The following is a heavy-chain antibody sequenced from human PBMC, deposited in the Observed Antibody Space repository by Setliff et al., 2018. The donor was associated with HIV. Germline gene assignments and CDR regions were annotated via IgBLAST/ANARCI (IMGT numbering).Heavy chain of an antibody. CDR2: IHYGGGT. CDR3: ARAVIRREDRGMWTKLWSAPNHMDV. J-gene: IGHJ6*03. V-gene: IGHV4-59*01. CDR1: GDSISSYY. Sequence: SETLSLTCTVSGDSISSYYWVWIRQSPGKGLEWIGHIHYGGGTYYNPSLESRVSISRDTSKNQFSLNLRDVTAGDTALYYCARAVIRREDRGMWTKLWSAPNHMDVWGKGITVTVSS. D-gene: IGHD3-10*01.